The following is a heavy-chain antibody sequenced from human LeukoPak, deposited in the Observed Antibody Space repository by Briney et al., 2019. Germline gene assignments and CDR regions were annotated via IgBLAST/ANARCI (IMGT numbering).Heavy chain of an antibody. J-gene: IGHJ4*02. CDR3: ARDRFGAV. CDR2: IKQDGSEK. V-gene: IGHV3-7*01. D-gene: IGHD3-10*01. CDR1: GFTFDDYG. Sequence: TGGSLRLSCAASGFTFDDYGMSWVRQAPGKGLEWVANIKQDGSEKYYVDSVKGRFTISRDNAKNSLYLQMNSLRAEDTAVYYCARDRFGAVWGQGTLVTVSS.